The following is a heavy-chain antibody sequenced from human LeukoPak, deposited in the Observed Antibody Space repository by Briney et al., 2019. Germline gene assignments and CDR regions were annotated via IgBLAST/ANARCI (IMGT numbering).Heavy chain of an antibody. J-gene: IGHJ4*02. D-gene: IGHD3-16*01. V-gene: IGHV3-23*01. CDR3: ARREYKNGYVF. CDR2: INSDGRNT. CDR1: GFTFSSYA. Sequence: PGGSLRLSRAASGFTFSSYAMHWVRQAPGKGLEWVSPINSDGRNTYYADSVKGRFTISRDNSKNTLFLQVNSLRAEDTAVYYCARREYKNGYVFGGPGTLVSVSS.